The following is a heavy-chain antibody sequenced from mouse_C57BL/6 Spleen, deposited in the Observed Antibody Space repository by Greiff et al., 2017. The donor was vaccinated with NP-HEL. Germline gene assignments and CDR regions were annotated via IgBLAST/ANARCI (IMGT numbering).Heavy chain of an antibody. J-gene: IGHJ3*01. CDR3: AREGGNYPAWFAY. CDR2: INPNNGGT. Sequence: EVQLQQSGPELVKPGASVKISCKASGYTFTDYYMNWVKQSHGKSLEWIGDINPNNGGTSYNQKFKGKATLTVDKSSITAYMELRSLTSEDSAVYYGAREGGNYPAWFAYWGQGTLVTVSA. D-gene: IGHD2-1*01. V-gene: IGHV1-26*01. CDR1: GYTFTDYY.